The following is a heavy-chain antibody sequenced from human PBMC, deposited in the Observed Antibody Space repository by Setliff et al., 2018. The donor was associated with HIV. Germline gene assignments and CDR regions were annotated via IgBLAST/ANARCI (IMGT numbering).Heavy chain of an antibody. J-gene: IGHJ5*02. D-gene: IGHD6-13*01. V-gene: IGHV4-59*08. CDR3: ARQNIAAYWFDP. Sequence: SETLSLTCTVSGGSISSHYWSWIRQPPGKGLEWIGYIYYSGSTNYNPSLKSRVTISVDTSKNQFSLKLNSVTAADTAVYFCARQNIAAYWFDPWGQGTLVTVSS. CDR1: GGSISSHY. CDR2: IYYSGST.